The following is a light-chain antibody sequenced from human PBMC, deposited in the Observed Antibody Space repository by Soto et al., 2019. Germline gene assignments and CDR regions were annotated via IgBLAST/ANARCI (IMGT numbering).Light chain of an antibody. CDR1: QSVGSY. CDR2: DAS. CDR3: QQRSDWPST. J-gene: IGKJ4*01. Sequence: EIVLTQSPATLSLSPGDRATLSCRASQSVGSYLGWYQQRPGQAPRLLIYDASNRATGIPARFSGSGSGTDFTLTISSLEPEVFAVYYCQQRSDWPSTFCGGTKVEIK. V-gene: IGKV3-11*01.